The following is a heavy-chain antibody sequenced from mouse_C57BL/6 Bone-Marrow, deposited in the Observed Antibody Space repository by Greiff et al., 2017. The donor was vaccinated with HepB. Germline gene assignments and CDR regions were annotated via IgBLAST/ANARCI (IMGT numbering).Heavy chain of an antibody. CDR3: ARNYYGSSHDY. Sequence: EVQLQESGGGLVKPGGSLKLSCAASGFTFSSYAMSWVRQTPEKRLEWVATISDGGSYTYYPDNVKGRFTISRDNAKNNLYLQMSHLKSEDTAMYYCARNYYGSSHDYWGQGTTLTVSS. J-gene: IGHJ2*01. CDR1: GFTFSSYA. D-gene: IGHD1-1*01. CDR2: ISDGGSYT. V-gene: IGHV5-4*01.